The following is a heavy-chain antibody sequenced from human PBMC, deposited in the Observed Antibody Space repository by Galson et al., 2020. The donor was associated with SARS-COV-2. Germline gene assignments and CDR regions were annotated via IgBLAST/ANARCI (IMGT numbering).Heavy chain of an antibody. Sequence: GESLKISCAASGFTFSSYAMHWVRQAPGKGLEWVAVISYDGSNKYYADSVKGRFTISRDNSKNTLYLQMNSLRAEDTAVYYCARDPSHTYYYDSSGYYSDYWGQGTLVTVSS. J-gene: IGHJ4*02. CDR2: ISYDGSNK. V-gene: IGHV3-30*04. CDR1: GFTFSSYA. D-gene: IGHD3-22*01. CDR3: ARDPSHTYYYDSSGYYSDY.